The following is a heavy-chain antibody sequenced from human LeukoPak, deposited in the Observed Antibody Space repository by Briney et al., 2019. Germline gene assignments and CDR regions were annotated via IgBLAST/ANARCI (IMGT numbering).Heavy chain of an antibody. Sequence: GESLRLSCAASGFTFSSYWMSWVRQAPGKGLEWVANIKQDGSEKYYTDSVKGRFTISRDNSENTLYLQMNRLGLEDTAVYYCAGDFDYWGQGTLVTVSS. CDR2: IKQDGSEK. CDR3: AGDFDY. V-gene: IGHV3-7*01. J-gene: IGHJ4*02. CDR1: GFTFSSYW.